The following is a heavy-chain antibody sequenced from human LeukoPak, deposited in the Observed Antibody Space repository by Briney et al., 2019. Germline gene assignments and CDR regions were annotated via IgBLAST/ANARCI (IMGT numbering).Heavy chain of an antibody. V-gene: IGHV3-23*01. Sequence: PGGSLRLSXAASGFTFSSYAMSWVRQAPGKGLEWVSAISGSGGSTYYADSVKGRFTISRDNSKNTLYLQMNSLRAEDTAVYYCAKRHYLGNAFDIWGQGTMVTVSS. D-gene: IGHD3-16*01. CDR3: AKRHYLGNAFDI. CDR1: GFTFSSYA. CDR2: ISGSGGST. J-gene: IGHJ3*02.